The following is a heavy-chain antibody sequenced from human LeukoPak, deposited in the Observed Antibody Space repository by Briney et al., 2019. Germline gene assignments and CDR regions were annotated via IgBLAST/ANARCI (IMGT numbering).Heavy chain of an antibody. CDR2: IYYSGST. V-gene: IGHV4-61*01. CDR1: GGSVSSGSYY. CDR3: VRASHLPYYDFWSGYFSFDY. Sequence: SETLSLTCTVSGGSVSSGSYYWSWIRQPPGKGLEWIVYIYYSGSTTYNPSLKSRFTISVDTSTNQFSLKLSSVTAADTAVYYCVRASHLPYYDFWSGYFSFDYWGQGTLVTVSS. J-gene: IGHJ4*02. D-gene: IGHD3-3*01.